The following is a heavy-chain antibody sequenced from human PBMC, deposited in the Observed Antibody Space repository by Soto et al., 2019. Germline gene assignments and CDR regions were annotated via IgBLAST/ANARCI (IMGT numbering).Heavy chain of an antibody. J-gene: IGHJ6*02. D-gene: IGHD3-22*01. Sequence: GGSLRLSCAASGFTFSSYTMHWVRQTPGKGLEWVAHISYDGGDKYYADSVKGRFTISRDNSKNTLYLQMNSLRAEDTAVYYCARDLNYYDSSGYYSPYYYYYGMDVWGQGTTVTVSS. V-gene: IGHV3-30-3*01. CDR2: ISYDGGDK. CDR3: ARDLNYYDSSGYYSPYYYYYGMDV. CDR1: GFTFSSYT.